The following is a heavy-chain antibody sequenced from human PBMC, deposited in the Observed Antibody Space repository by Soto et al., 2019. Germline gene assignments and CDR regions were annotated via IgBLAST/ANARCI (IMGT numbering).Heavy chain of an antibody. D-gene: IGHD5-18*01. J-gene: IGHJ6*01. Sequence: TLSLTWTVSGGYISSGGYYCSWIRQHPGEGLEGIGYIYYSGSTYYNPSLKSRVTISVDTSKNQFSLKLSSVTAADTAVYYCARDARLNRGYSYGGYYYGMDVWGQGTPVTVSS. V-gene: IGHV4-31*02. CDR1: GGYISSGGYY. CDR2: IYYSGST. CDR3: ARDARLNRGYSYGGYYYGMDV.